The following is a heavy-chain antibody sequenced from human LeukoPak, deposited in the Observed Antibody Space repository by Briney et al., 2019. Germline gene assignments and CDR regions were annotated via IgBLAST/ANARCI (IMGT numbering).Heavy chain of an antibody. D-gene: IGHD4-17*01. CDR3: ARAYGLDYGENDCLFDY. Sequence: SETLSLTCTVSGGSISSGGYYWSWIRQHPGKGLEWIGYIYYSGSTYYNPPLKSRVTISVDTSKNQFSLKLSSVTAADTVVYYCARAYGLDYGENDCLFDYWGQGTLVTVSS. CDR2: IYYSGST. CDR1: GGSISSGGYY. V-gene: IGHV4-31*03. J-gene: IGHJ4*02.